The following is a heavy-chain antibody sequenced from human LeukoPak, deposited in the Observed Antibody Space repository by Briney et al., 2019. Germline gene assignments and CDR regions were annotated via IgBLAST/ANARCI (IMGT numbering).Heavy chain of an antibody. CDR2: ISYDGSNK. J-gene: IGHJ4*02. CDR3: ARTTYYFDY. CDR1: GFTFSSYA. D-gene: IGHD1-1*01. V-gene: IGHV3-30*04. Sequence: PGGSLRLSCAASGFTFSSYAMHWVRQAPGKGLEWVAVISYDGSNKYYADSVKGRFTISRDNSKNTLYLQMNSLRAEDTAVYYCARTTYYFDYWGQETLVTVSS.